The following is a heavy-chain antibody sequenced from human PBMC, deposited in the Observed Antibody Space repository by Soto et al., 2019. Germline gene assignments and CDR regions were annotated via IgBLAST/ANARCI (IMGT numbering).Heavy chain of an antibody. V-gene: IGHV2-5*01. CDR1: GFSLSTSGVG. Sequence: FGPTRVNPTQTLTLTCSFSGFSLSTSGVGVGCVRQPPGKALEWLALIYSNDDKRFSTSLKSRLNITKDTSKNQVVLTMTNMEPVDTATGYCTHMSGSDLYGMEVWGEGSRVTDS. CDR2: IYSNDDK. D-gene: IGHD3-10*01. J-gene: IGHJ6*02. CDR3: THMSGSDLYGMEV.